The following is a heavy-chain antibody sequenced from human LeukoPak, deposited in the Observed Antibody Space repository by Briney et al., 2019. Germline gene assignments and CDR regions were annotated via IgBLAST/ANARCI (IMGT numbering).Heavy chain of an antibody. CDR1: GFTFSSYA. CDR3: AREWFKTHDY. V-gene: IGHV3-23*01. D-gene: IGHD3-10*01. CDR2: ISGSGGST. Sequence: GSLRPSCEASGFTFSSYAMSWVRQAPGKGLEWVSAISGSGGSTYYADSVKGRFTISRDNAKNSLYLQMNSLRAEDTAVYYCAREWFKTHDYWGQGTLVTVSS. J-gene: IGHJ4*02.